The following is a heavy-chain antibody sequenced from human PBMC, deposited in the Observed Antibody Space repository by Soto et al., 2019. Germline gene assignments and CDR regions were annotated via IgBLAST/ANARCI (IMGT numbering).Heavy chain of an antibody. V-gene: IGHV1-69*13. Sequence: ASVKVSCKTSGGTFSTFGISWVRQAPGQGLEWMGGIIPFFGTAEYSQKFEDRITITADESTNTVYMDLRSLTSEDTAIYYCARTAPMDAGDKYYYDFWGQGTLVTVS. J-gene: IGHJ4*02. CDR2: IIPFFGTA. CDR1: GGTFSTFG. CDR3: ARTAPMDAGDKYYYDF. D-gene: IGHD3-16*01.